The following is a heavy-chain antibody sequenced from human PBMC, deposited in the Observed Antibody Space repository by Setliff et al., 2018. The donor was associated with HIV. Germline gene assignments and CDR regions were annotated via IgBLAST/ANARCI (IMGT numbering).Heavy chain of an antibody. CDR2: IYYSGTT. J-gene: IGHJ6*03. CDR1: GGSISLYY. D-gene: IGHD3-22*01. Sequence: PSETLSLTCTVSGGSISLYYWSWIRQPPGKGLEWIGYIYYSGTTNYNPSLKSRVTISVDTSKNQFSLRLTSVTAADTAGYYCARHLYYYDSSGYLQPYYYMDVWGKGTTVTVSS. V-gene: IGHV4-59*08. CDR3: ARHLYYYDSSGYLQPYYYMDV.